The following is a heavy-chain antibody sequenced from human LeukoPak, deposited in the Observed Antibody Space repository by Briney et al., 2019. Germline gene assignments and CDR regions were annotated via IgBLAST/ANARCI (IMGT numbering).Heavy chain of an antibody. CDR1: GFTVSSNY. D-gene: IGHD5-18*01. CDR2: IYSGGST. Sequence: GGSLRLSCAASGFTVSSNYMSWVRQAPGKGLEWVSVIYSGGSTYYADSVKGRFTISRDNSKNTLYLQMNSLRAEDTAVYYCARDYPKWGYSYGSGVFDIWGQGTMVTVSS. CDR3: ARDYPKWGYSYGSGVFDI. J-gene: IGHJ3*02. V-gene: IGHV3-53*01.